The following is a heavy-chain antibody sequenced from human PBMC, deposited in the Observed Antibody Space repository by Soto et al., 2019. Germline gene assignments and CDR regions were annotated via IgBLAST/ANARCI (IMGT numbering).Heavy chain of an antibody. J-gene: IGHJ6*02. Sequence: QVQLVQSGAEVKKPGASVKVSCKASGYTFTSYGISWVRQAPGQGLEWMGWISAYNGNTNYAQKLQGRVTMTTDTSXSXGYMELRSLRSDDTAVYYCARGIAAAGDYYYYGMDVWGQGTTVTVSS. CDR3: ARGIAAAGDYYYYGMDV. D-gene: IGHD6-13*01. CDR1: GYTFTSYG. V-gene: IGHV1-18*01. CDR2: ISAYNGNT.